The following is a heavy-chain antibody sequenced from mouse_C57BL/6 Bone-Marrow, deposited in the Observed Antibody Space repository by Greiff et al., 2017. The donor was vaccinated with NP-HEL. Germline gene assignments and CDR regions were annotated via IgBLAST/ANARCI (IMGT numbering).Heavy chain of an antibody. J-gene: IGHJ3*01. CDR2: ISSGGSYT. CDR3: ARRGTSRFAY. V-gene: IGHV5-6*01. Sequence: VQLQQSGGDLVKPGGSLKLSCAASGFTFSSYGMSWVRQTPDKRLEWVATISSGGSYTYYPDSVKGRFTISRDNAKNTLYLQMSSLKSEDTAMYYCARRGTSRFAYWGQGTLVTVSA. D-gene: IGHD5-1*01. CDR1: GFTFSSYG.